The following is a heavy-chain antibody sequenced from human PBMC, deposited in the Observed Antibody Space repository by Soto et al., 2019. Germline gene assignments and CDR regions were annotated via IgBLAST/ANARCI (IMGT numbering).Heavy chain of an antibody. Sequence: PGGSLRLSCAASGFTFSSYGMHWVRQAPGKGLEWVAVIWYDGSNKYYADSVKGRFTISRDNSKNTLYLQMNSLRAEDTAVYYCARDIVATTSDYYYYYGMDVWGQGTTVTVSS. D-gene: IGHD5-12*01. J-gene: IGHJ6*02. CDR2: IWYDGSNK. CDR3: ARDIVATTSDYYYYYGMDV. V-gene: IGHV3-33*01. CDR1: GFTFSSYG.